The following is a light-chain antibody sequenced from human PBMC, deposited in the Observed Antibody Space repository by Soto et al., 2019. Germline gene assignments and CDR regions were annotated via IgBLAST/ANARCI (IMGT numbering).Light chain of an antibody. Sequence: QSARSQPVTMTQAPGLTITITCTGTRSDVGGYNYVSWYQQHTGKAPKLMIYEVSNRPSGVSNRFSGSKSGNTASLTISGLQAEDEADYYCSSYTSSSYVFGTETKVTVL. CDR2: EVS. J-gene: IGLJ1*01. CDR1: RSDVGGYNY. V-gene: IGLV2-14*01. CDR3: SSYTSSSYV.